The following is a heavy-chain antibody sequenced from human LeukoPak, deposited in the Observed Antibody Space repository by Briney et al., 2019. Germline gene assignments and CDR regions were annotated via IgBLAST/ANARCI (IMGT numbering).Heavy chain of an antibody. Sequence: ASVKVSCKASGYTFTGYYMHWVRQAPGQGLEWMGWINPNSGGTNYAQRFQGRVTMTRDTSISTAYMELSRLRPDDTAVYYCARDRRVNYYDSSGYSDYWGQGTLVTVSS. CDR2: INPNSGGT. CDR3: ARDRRVNYYDSSGYSDY. J-gene: IGHJ4*02. V-gene: IGHV1-2*02. CDR1: GYTFTGYY. D-gene: IGHD3-22*01.